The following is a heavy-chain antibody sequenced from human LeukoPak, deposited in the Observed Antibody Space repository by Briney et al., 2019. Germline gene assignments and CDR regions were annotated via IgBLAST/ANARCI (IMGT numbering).Heavy chain of an antibody. CDR2: INTYKGDT. D-gene: IGHD4-23*01. Sequence: ASVKVSCKASGYTLTNYNISWVRQAPGQGLEWMGWINTYKGDTLYAQKLQGRVTMTADTSTDTAYMELRSLRFDDTAVYYCAREFGHCYGDNCFYFFDTWGQGFRVTVSS. CDR3: AREFGHCYGDNCFYFFDT. J-gene: IGHJ4*02. V-gene: IGHV1-18*01. CDR1: GYTLTNYN.